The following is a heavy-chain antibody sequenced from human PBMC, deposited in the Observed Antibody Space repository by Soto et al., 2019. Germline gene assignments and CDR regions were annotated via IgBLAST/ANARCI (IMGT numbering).Heavy chain of an antibody. CDR1: GFTFSSYW. CDR3: ASAGSPPYYFDY. CDR2: IKQDGSEK. J-gene: IGHJ4*02. Sequence: GGSLRLSCAASGFTFSSYWMSWVRQAPGKGLEWVTNIKQDGSEKYYVDSVKGRFTISRDNAKNSLYLQMNSLRAEDTAVYYCASAGSPPYYFDYWGQGTLVTVSS. V-gene: IGHV3-7*03.